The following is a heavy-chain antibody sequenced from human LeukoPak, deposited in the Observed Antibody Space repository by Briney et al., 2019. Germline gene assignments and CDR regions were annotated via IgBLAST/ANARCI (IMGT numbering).Heavy chain of an antibody. CDR1: GDSITGYY. V-gene: IGHV1-2*02. J-gene: IGHJ6*03. D-gene: IGHD3-3*01. CDR2: INPNSGGT. Sequence: GDSLKLSCNVSGDSITGYYIYWRRQAPGQGLEWMGLINPNSGGTTYAQKFHDRGTSTWDTTINTAYMELSRLRSEDTAVYYCARGLEGTLSDTIFGVVIIYYYYYMDVWGKGTTVTVSS. CDR3: ARGLEGTLSDTIFGVVIIYYYYYMDV.